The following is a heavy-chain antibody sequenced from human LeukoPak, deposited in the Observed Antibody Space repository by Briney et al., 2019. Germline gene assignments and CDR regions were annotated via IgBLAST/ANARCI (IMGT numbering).Heavy chain of an antibody. Sequence: GGSLRLSCAASGFNFSNARMSWVRQAPGKGLEWVGRIKSKTDGGTTDYAAPVKGRFTISGDDSKNTLYLQMNSLKTEDTAVYYCTTGPTRYYTFDIWGQGTTVTVSS. CDR2: IKSKTDGGTT. J-gene: IGHJ3*02. CDR1: GFNFSNAR. V-gene: IGHV3-15*01. CDR3: TTGPTRYYTFDI. D-gene: IGHD3-10*01.